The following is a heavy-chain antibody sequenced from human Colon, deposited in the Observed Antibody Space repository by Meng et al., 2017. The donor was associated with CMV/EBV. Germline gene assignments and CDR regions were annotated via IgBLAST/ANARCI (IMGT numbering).Heavy chain of an antibody. D-gene: IGHD2-2*01. J-gene: IGHJ4*02. V-gene: IGHV3-7*01. CDR1: GFTFSSYW. CDR2: IKQDGSEK. Sequence: GESLKISCAASGFTFSSYWMSWVRQAPGKGLEWVANIKQDGSEKYYVDSVKGRFTISRDNAKNSVSLQMNALKVEDTAVYYCMRDLLPIRLIPAAQDYWGQGTLVTVSS. CDR3: MRDLLPIRLIPAAQDY.